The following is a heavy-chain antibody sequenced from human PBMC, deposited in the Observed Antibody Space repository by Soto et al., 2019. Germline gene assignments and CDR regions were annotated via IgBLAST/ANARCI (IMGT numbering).Heavy chain of an antibody. D-gene: IGHD1-7*01. CDR2: ITSSSAFL. V-gene: IGHV3-21*01. CDR1: GVTFSSYS. Sequence: AGGSLRLSCAASGVTFSSYSMNWVRQAPGKGLEWVSSITSSSAFLYYADSLKGRFTISRDNARNSLYLQMHSLRAEDTAVYYCARETASGTTNLDYWGQGTLVTVSS. J-gene: IGHJ4*02. CDR3: ARETASGTTNLDY.